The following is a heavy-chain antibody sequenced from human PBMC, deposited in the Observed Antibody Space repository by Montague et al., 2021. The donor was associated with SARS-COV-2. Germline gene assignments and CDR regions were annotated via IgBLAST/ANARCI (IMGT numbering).Heavy chain of an antibody. CDR3: AHRRGLLLSDAFDI. CDR2: IYWDDAK. CDR1: GFSLSTSGVG. J-gene: IGHJ3*02. Sequence: PALVKPTQTLTLTCTFSGFSLSTSGVGVGWIRQPPGKALEWLALIYWDDAKRYSPSLKSRLTITKDTSKNQVVLTMTNMDPVDTATYYCAHRRGLLLSDAFDIWGQGTMVTVSS. D-gene: IGHD1-26*01. V-gene: IGHV2-5*02.